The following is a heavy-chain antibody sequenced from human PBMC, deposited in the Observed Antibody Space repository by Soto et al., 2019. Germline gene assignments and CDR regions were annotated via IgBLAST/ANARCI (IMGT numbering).Heavy chain of an antibody. Sequence: SETLSLTCTVSGGSISSYYWSWIRQPPGKGIERIGYIYYSGRINYTPSLQSRVTISVDTSKNHFSLKLSSVSAADTAVYYCARHRVLRYFDWFPDAFAIWGQGTMVTVSS. D-gene: IGHD3-9*01. CDR2: IYYSGRI. J-gene: IGHJ3*02. V-gene: IGHV4-59*08. CDR1: GGSISSYY. CDR3: ARHRVLRYFDWFPDAFAI.